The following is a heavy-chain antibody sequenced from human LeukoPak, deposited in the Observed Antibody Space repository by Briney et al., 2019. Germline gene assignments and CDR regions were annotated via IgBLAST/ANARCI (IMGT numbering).Heavy chain of an antibody. Sequence: GGSLRLSCAAPGFTFSSYWMHWVRQAPGKGLVWVSRINSDGSSTSYADSVKGRFTISRDNAKNMLYLQMNSLRAEDTAVYYCARNSYCSSTSCYDEHFDYWGQGTLVTVSS. V-gene: IGHV3-74*01. D-gene: IGHD2-2*01. CDR1: GFTFSSYW. CDR3: ARNSYCSSTSCYDEHFDY. J-gene: IGHJ4*02. CDR2: INSDGSST.